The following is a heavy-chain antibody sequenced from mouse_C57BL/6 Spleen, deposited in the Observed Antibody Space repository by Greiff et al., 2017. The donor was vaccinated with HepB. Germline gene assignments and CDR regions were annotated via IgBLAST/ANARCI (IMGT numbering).Heavy chain of an antibody. D-gene: IGHD1-1*01. V-gene: IGHV1-81*01. Sequence: QVQLQQSGAELARPGASVKLSCKASGYTFTSYGISWVKQRTGQGLEWIGEIYPRSGNTYYNEKFKGKATLTADKSSSTAYMELRSLTSEDSAVLFGARVKNYYYGSLYYAMDYWGQGTSVTVSS. J-gene: IGHJ4*01. CDR2: IYPRSGNT. CDR1: GYTFTSYG. CDR3: ARVKNYYYGSLYYAMDY.